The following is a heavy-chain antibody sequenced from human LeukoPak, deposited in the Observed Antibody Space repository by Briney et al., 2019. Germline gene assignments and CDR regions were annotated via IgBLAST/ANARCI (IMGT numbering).Heavy chain of an antibody. CDR3: ARIYSTGLGNDALDI. CDR1: GFTFSSYQ. D-gene: IGHD6-19*01. V-gene: IGHV3-48*03. CDR2: ITSTGTTI. J-gene: IGHJ3*02. Sequence: PGGSLRLSCAASGFTFSSYQMTWVRQAPGKGLQWVSYITSTGTTIHYADSVKGRFTISRDNANNSLFLQMNSLRAEDTAVYYFARIYSTGLGNDALDIWGQGTMVSVSS.